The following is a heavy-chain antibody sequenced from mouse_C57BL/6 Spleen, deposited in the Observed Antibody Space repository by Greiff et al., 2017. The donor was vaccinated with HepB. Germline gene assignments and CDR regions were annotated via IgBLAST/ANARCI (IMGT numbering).Heavy chain of an antibody. CDR2: INYDGSST. CDR1: GFTFSDYY. Sequence: EVQLVESEGGLVQPGSSMKLSCTASGFTFSDYYMAWVRQVPEKGLEWVANINYDGSSTYYLDSLKSRFIISKDNAKNILYLQMSSLKSEDTATCYCAKGGVLYWYFDVWGTGTTVTVSP. D-gene: IGHD6-1*01. CDR3: AKGGVLYWYFDV. V-gene: IGHV5-16*01. J-gene: IGHJ1*03.